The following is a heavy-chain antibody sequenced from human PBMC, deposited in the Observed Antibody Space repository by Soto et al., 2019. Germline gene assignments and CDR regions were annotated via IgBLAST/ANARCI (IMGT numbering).Heavy chain of an antibody. D-gene: IGHD3-10*01. J-gene: IGHJ4*02. CDR2: ISGSGGST. V-gene: IGHV3-23*01. CDR1: GFTFSSYA. CDR3: AKAGGSGSYSPLDY. Sequence: EVQLLESGGGLVQPGGSLRLSCAASGFTFSSYAMSWVRQAPGKGLEWVSAISGSGGSTYYADSVKGRFTISRDNYKNTLYLQKNSLRAEVTAVYYCAKAGGSGSYSPLDYWGQGTLVTVSS.